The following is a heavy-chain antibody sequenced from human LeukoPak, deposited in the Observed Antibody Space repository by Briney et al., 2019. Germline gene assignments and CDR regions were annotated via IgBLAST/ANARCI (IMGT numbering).Heavy chain of an antibody. CDR3: TTSSGWYRWELLDLDI. D-gene: IGHD6-19*01. CDR2: IKSKTDGGTT. V-gene: IGHV3-15*01. Sequence: GGSLRLSCAASGFTFSNAWMSWVRQAPGKGLEWVGRIKSKTDGGTTDYAAPVKSRFTISRDDSKNTLYLQMNSLKTEDTAVYYCTTSSGWYRWELLDLDIWGQGTMVTVSS. J-gene: IGHJ3*02. CDR1: GFTFSNAW.